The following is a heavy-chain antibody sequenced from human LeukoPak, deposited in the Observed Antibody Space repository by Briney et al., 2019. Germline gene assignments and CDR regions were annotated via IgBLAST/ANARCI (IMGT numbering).Heavy chain of an antibody. V-gene: IGHV4-61*01. CDR3: ARSGEMATITDYYYMDV. Sequence: SETLSLTCTVSGGSISSSSYYWSWIRQPPGKGLEWIGYIYYSGSTNYNPSLKSRVTISVDTSKNQFSLKLSSVTAADTAVYYCARSGEMATITDYYYMDVWGKGTTVTVSS. CDR2: IYYSGST. J-gene: IGHJ6*03. D-gene: IGHD5-24*01. CDR1: GGSISSSSYY.